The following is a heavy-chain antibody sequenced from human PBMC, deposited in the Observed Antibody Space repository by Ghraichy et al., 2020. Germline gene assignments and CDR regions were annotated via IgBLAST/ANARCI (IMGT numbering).Heavy chain of an antibody. Sequence: SETLSLTCTVSGGSISSGDYYWSWIRQPPGKGLEWIGYIYYSGSTYYNPSLKSRVTISVDTSKNQFSLKLSSVTAADTAVYYCARAPCWSTSCYPPDYWGQGTLVTVSS. CDR2: IYYSGST. CDR3: ARAPCWSTSCYPPDY. J-gene: IGHJ4*02. CDR1: GGSISSGDYY. V-gene: IGHV4-30-4*01. D-gene: IGHD2-2*01.